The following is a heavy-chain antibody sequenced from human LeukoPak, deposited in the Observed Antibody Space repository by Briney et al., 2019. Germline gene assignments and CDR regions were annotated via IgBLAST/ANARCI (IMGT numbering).Heavy chain of an antibody. V-gene: IGHV3-7*01. CDR1: GSSFSGSW. CDR3: ARDPLNGALDI. CDR2: MNPDGSAI. J-gene: IGHJ3*02. Sequence: GGSLRLSCTASGSSFSGSWMSWVRQLPGKGLEWLADMNPDGSAIVYVDSVKGRFTVSRNNAKNSLYLQMGGLRAEDTAVYYCARDPLNGALDIWGQGTLVTVSS.